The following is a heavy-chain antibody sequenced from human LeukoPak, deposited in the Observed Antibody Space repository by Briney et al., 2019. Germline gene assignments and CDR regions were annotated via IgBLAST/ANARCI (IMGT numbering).Heavy chain of an antibody. CDR1: GFTFSSYA. D-gene: IGHD6-19*01. V-gene: IGHV3-23*01. Sequence: GGSLRLSXAASGFTFSSYAMSWVGQAPGKGLECVSAISGSGGSTYYADSVKGRFTISRDNSKNTLYLQMNSLRAEDTAVYYCANDITGHNRGWYDYWGQGTLVTVSS. CDR3: ANDITGHNRGWYDY. J-gene: IGHJ4*02. CDR2: ISGSGGST.